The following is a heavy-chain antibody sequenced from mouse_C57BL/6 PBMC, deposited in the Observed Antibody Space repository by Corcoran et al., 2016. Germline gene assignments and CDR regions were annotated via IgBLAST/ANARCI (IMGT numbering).Heavy chain of an antibody. D-gene: IGHD2-12*01. Sequence: EVQLQESGPGLVKPGASVKITCKASGYTFTDYYLNWVKQSQGKSLEWIGDINPNNGGTSYNQKFKGKATLTVTKSSSTAYMELRSLTSEDSAVYYCARSYYRNFDYWGQGTTLAVSS. V-gene: IGHV1-26*01. CDR1: GYTFTDYY. CDR3: ARSYYRNFDY. J-gene: IGHJ2*01. CDR2: INPNNGGT.